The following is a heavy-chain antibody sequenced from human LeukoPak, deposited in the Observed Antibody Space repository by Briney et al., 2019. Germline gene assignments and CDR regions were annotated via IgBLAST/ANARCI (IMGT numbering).Heavy chain of an antibody. D-gene: IGHD5-18*01. V-gene: IGHV3-53*01. Sequence: GGSLRLSCAASGFTVSSNYMSWVRQAPGKGLEWVSVIYIGGTTYYADSVKGRFTISRDNSKNTLYPQMNSLRAEDTAVYYCASPSVDTAMASWDYWGQGTLVTVSS. CDR2: IYIGGTT. J-gene: IGHJ4*02. CDR1: GFTVSSNY. CDR3: ASPSVDTAMASWDY.